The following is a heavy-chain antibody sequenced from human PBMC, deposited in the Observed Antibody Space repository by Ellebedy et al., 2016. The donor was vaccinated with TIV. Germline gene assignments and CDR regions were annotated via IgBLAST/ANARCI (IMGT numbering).Heavy chain of an antibody. CDR2: INHSGST. Sequence: SETLSLXCAVYGGSFSGYYWSWIRQPPGKGLEWIGEINHSGSTNYNPSLKSRVTISVDTSKNQFSLKLSSVTAADTAVYYCARSPRENDYVWGSYADVWGKGTTVTVSS. CDR3: ARSPRENDYVWGSYADV. D-gene: IGHD3-16*01. V-gene: IGHV4-34*01. CDR1: GGSFSGYY. J-gene: IGHJ6*04.